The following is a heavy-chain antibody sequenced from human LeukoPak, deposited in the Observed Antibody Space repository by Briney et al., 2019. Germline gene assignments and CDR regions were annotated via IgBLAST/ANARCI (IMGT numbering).Heavy chain of an antibody. D-gene: IGHD1-26*01. CDR3: AREASGSYFDY. J-gene: IGHJ4*02. V-gene: IGHV4-59*01. CDR2: IYYSGST. CDR1: GGSISSYY. Sequence: SETLSLTCTVSGGSISSYYWRWIRQPPGKGLEWTGYIYYSGSTNYNPSLKSRVTISVDTYKNQFSLKLSSVTAADTAVYYCAREASGSYFDYWGQGTLVTVSS.